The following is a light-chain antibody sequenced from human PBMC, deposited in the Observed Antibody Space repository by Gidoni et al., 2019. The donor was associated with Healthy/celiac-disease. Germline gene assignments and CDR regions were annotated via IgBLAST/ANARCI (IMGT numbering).Light chain of an antibody. CDR1: QSVSSSY. CDR2: GAS. V-gene: IGKV3-20*01. J-gene: IGKJ1*01. Sequence: EIVLTQSPGTLSLSPGDRATLSCRASQSVSSSYLAWYQQKPGQAPRLLIYGASSRATGIPDRFSGSGSGTDFTLTISRLEPEDFSVYYCQQYGSSPGTFGQXTKVEIK. CDR3: QQYGSSPGT.